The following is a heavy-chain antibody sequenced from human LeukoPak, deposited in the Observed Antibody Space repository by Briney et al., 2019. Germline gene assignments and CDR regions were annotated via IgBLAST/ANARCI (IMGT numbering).Heavy chain of an antibody. V-gene: IGHV4-34*01. Sequence: SETLSLTCAVYGGSFSGYYWSWIRQPPGKGLEWIGEINHSGSTNYNPSLKSRVTISVDTSKNQFSLKLSSVTAADTAVYYCARRIGGVIVIARYYFDYWGQGTLVTVSS. D-gene: IGHD3-16*02. J-gene: IGHJ4*02. CDR2: INHSGST. CDR3: ARRIGGVIVIARYYFDY. CDR1: GGSFSGYY.